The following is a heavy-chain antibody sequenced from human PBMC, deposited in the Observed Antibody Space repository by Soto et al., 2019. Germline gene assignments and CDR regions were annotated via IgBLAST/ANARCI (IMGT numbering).Heavy chain of an antibody. CDR3: AKDSRYCSSTSCYCY. CDR2: ISGSGGST. CDR1: GFTFSSYA. Sequence: PGGSLRLSCAASGFTFSSYAMSWVRQAPGKGLEWVSAISGSGGSTYYADSVKGRFTISRDNSKNTLYLQMNSLRAEDTAVYYCAKDSRYCSSTSCYCYWGQGTLVTVSS. J-gene: IGHJ4*02. V-gene: IGHV3-23*01. D-gene: IGHD2-2*01.